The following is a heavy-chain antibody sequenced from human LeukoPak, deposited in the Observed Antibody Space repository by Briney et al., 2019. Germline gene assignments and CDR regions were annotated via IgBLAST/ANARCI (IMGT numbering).Heavy chain of an antibody. J-gene: IGHJ4*02. CDR2: ISTSGRAT. V-gene: IGHV3-23*01. Sequence: GRSLRLSCVASGFTFSNYAIHWVRQAPEKGLQWVSTISTSGRATYYADSVEGRFTISRDNSKNTLYLQMNSLRADDTAVYYCAKARGSSVYEQFDYWGQGTQVTVSP. CDR1: GFTFSNYA. D-gene: IGHD5/OR15-5a*01. CDR3: AKARGSSVYEQFDY.